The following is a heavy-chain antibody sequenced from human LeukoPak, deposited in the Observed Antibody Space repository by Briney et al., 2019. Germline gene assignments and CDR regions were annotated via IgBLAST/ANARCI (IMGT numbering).Heavy chain of an antibody. CDR3: ARDRATRGPFDY. CDR2: IIPIFGTA. J-gene: IGHJ4*02. CDR1: GGTFSSYA. Sequence: ASVKVSCKASGGTFSSYAISWVRQAPGQGLEWMGGIIPIFGTANYAQKFQGRVTMTRDTSTSTVYMELSSLRSEDTAVYYCARDRATRGPFDYWGQGTLVTVSS. V-gene: IGHV1-69*05. D-gene: IGHD3-10*01.